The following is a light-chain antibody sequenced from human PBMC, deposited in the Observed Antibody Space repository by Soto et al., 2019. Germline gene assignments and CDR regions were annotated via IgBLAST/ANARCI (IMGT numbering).Light chain of an antibody. J-gene: IGKJ3*01. Sequence: EIVLTQSPGTLSLSPGEGTTFSCRASQSVDTNNLAWYQQKPGRAPRLLIYGASNRATGIPDRFTGSGSGTDFTITISRLEPEDFAVYYCQQYGDSPFTFGTGNKVDIK. CDR1: QSVDTNN. V-gene: IGKV3-20*01. CDR3: QQYGDSPFT. CDR2: GAS.